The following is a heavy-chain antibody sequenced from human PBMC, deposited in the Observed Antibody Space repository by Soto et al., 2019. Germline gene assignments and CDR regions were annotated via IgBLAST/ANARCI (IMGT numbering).Heavy chain of an antibody. V-gene: IGHV1-3*01. CDR2: INAANDNT. Sequence: VQLVQSGAEVKKPGASVKVSCKASGYTFTSFAMHWVRQAPGQRLEWMGWINAANDNTEYSQNFQGRATFTRDTSASTAYMELSSLRSEDTAVYYCLRGAGISSWILDYWGQGTLVTVSS. D-gene: IGHD6-19*01. CDR1: GYTFTSFA. J-gene: IGHJ4*02. CDR3: LRGAGISSWILDY.